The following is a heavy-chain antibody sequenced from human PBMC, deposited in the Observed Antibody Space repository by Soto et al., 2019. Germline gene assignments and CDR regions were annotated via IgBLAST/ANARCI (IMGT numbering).Heavy chain of an antibody. J-gene: IGHJ4*02. D-gene: IGHD4-17*01. CDR1: GFSFSSYS. Sequence: GGSLRLSCVASGFSFSSYSMNWVRQAPGKGLEWVAYISPSDTTIYYADSVQGRFTISRDDSKNSVYLQMDGLRVDDSALYYCARLLYDSGDYVGYWGQGTLVTVS. CDR2: ISPSDTTI. CDR3: ARLLYDSGDYVGY. V-gene: IGHV3-48*01.